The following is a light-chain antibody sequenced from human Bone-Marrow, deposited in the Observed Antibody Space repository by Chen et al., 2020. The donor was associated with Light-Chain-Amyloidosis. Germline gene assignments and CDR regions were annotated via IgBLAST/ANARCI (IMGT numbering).Light chain of an antibody. CDR1: DLPTKY. V-gene: IGLV3-25*03. J-gene: IGLJ2*01. Sequence: SYELTQPPSVSVSPGQTARITCSGDDLPTKYAYWYQQKPGQAPVLVIHRDTERPSGISDRFSGSSSGTTATLTTSGFQAEDEADYHCQSADSSGTYEVIFGGGTKLTVL. CDR2: RDT. CDR3: QSADSSGTYEVI.